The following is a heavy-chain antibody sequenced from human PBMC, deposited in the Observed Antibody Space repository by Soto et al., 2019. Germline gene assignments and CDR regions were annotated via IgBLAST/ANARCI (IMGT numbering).Heavy chain of an antibody. CDR3: ARDGCSGGSCYRGAFDI. D-gene: IGHD2-15*01. CDR2: INPNSGGT. J-gene: IGHJ3*02. V-gene: IGHV1-2*04. Sequence: ASVKVSCKASGYTLTGYYMHWVRQAPGQGLEWMGWINPNSGGTNYAQKFQGWVTMTRDTSISTAYMELSRLRSDDTAVYYCARDGCSGGSCYRGAFDIWGQGTMVTVSS. CDR1: GYTLTGYY.